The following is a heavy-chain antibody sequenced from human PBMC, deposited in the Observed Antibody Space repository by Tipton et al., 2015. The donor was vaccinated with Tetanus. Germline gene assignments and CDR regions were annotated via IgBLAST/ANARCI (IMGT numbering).Heavy chain of an antibody. CDR1: GDSMTRYY. D-gene: IGHD2-8*01. V-gene: IGHV4-4*08. CDR3: ARRSYCTSTRCFDAFDL. Sequence: GLVKPSATLFLTCTVSGDSMTRYYWSWIRQPPGKGLEWISYIFASGSTNYNPALKSRVTISMDTSKNQISLNLTSVTAADTAVYFCARRSYCTSTRCFDAFDLWGPGTRVTVSS. J-gene: IGHJ3*01. CDR2: IFASGST.